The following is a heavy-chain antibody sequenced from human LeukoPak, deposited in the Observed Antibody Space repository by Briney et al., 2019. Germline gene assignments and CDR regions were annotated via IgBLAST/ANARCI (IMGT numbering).Heavy chain of an antibody. V-gene: IGHV3-30*02. J-gene: IGHJ6*03. Sequence: GGSLRLSCAASGFTFSSYGMHWVRQAPGKGLEWVAFIRYDGSNKYYADSVKGRFTISRDNSKNTLYLQMNSLRAEDTAVYYCAKPQRDIVVVPAAPPYYYYYYYMDVWGKGTTVTVSS. CDR3: AKPQRDIVVVPAAPPYYYYYYYMDV. D-gene: IGHD2-2*01. CDR2: IRYDGSNK. CDR1: GFTFSSYG.